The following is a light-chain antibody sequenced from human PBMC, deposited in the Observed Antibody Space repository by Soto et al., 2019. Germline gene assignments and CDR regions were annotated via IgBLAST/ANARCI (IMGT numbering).Light chain of an antibody. J-gene: IGKJ1*01. V-gene: IGKV1-5*01. CDR2: DAS. CDR3: QQYETFSGT. CDR1: QSVSGW. Sequence: DIQMTQAPSTRSASVGGTLTVTCRASQSVSGWLAWYQQKPGEXPKXXIYDASALPRGVPSRFSGSGSGTKLTITIASLQPDDFETYYCQQYETFSGTFGPGTKVDIK.